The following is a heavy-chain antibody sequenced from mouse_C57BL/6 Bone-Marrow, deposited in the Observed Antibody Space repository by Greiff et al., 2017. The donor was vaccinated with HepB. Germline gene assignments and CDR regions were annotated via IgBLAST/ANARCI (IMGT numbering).Heavy chain of an antibody. D-gene: IGHD1-1*01. CDR2: IDPSDSYT. Sequence: QVQLQQPGAELVMPGASVKLSCKASGYTFTSYWMHWVKQRPGQGLEWIGEIDPSDSYTNYNQKFKGKSTLTVAKSSSTAYMQLSSLTSEDSAVYYCAREGITTVVAVYYAMDYWGQGTSVTVSS. CDR1: GYTFTSYW. J-gene: IGHJ4*01. CDR3: AREGITTVVAVYYAMDY. V-gene: IGHV1-69*01.